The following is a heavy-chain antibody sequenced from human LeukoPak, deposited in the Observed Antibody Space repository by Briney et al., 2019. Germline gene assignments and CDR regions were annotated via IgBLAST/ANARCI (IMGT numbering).Heavy chain of an antibody. J-gene: IGHJ3*02. CDR3: AKVRYFGPSAFDI. D-gene: IGHD3-9*01. CDR1: GFTVSNNY. Sequence: GGSLRLSCAASGFTVSNNYMSWVRQAPGKGLDWVAVISYDGSNKYYADSVKDRFTISRDNSKNTLYLQMNSLRAEDTAVYYCAKVRYFGPSAFDIWGQGTMVTVSS. V-gene: IGHV3-30*18. CDR2: ISYDGSNK.